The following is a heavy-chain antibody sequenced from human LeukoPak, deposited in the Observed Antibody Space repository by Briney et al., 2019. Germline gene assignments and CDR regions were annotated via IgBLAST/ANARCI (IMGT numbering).Heavy chain of an antibody. Sequence: ASVKVSCKASGGTFSSYAISWVRQAPGQGLEWMGWINPNSGGTDYAQKFQGRVTMTRDTSISTAYMELSRLRSDDTAVYYCARDSYSSSWYQSGYYYYYYMDVWGKGTTVTVSS. V-gene: IGHV1-2*02. D-gene: IGHD6-13*01. CDR1: GGTFSSYA. J-gene: IGHJ6*03. CDR2: INPNSGGT. CDR3: ARDSYSSSWYQSGYYYYYYMDV.